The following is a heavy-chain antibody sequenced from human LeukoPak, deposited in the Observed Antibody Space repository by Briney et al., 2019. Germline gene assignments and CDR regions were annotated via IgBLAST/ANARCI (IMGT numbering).Heavy chain of an antibody. V-gene: IGHV4-39*07. CDR2: IYYSGST. CDR3: ARGLRLSVAGTKRGYFQH. Sequence: PSETLSLTCTVSGGSISSSSYYWGWIRQPPGKGLEWIGSIYYSGSTYYNPSLKSRVTISVDTSKNQFSLKLSSVTAADTAVYYCARGLRLSVAGTKRGYFQHWGQGTLVTVSS. CDR1: GGSISSSSYY. J-gene: IGHJ1*01. D-gene: IGHD6-19*01.